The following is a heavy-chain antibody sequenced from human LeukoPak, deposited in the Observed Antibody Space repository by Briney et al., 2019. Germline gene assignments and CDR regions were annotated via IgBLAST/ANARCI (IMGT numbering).Heavy chain of an antibody. CDR1: GYTFSDYY. D-gene: IGHD6-13*01. CDR2: VNPNSGGT. CDR3: ARDFIAAGRGFDP. J-gene: IGHJ5*02. Sequence: GASVKVSCTASGYTFSDYYMHWVRQGPGQGLEWMGWVNPNSGGTNYAQNLQDGVTMTRDTSISTAYMELSRLRSDDTAVYYCARDFIAAGRGFDPWGQGTLVTVSS. V-gene: IGHV1-2*02.